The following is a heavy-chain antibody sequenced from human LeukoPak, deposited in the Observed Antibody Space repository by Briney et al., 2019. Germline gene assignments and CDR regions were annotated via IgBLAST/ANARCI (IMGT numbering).Heavy chain of an antibody. CDR3: ARGWYSSGWNLIDY. CDR2: INAGNGNT. J-gene: IGHJ4*02. V-gene: IGHV1-3*03. CDR1: GYTFTSYA. D-gene: IGHD6-19*01. Sequence: GASVKVSYKASGYTFTSYAMHWVRQAPGQRLEWMGWINAGNGNTKYSQEFQGRVTITRDTSASTAYMELSSLRSEDMAVYYCARGWYSSGWNLIDYWGQGTLVTVSS.